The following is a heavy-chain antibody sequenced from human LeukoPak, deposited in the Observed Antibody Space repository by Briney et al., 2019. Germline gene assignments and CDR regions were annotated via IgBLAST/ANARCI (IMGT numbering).Heavy chain of an antibody. D-gene: IGHD5-12*01. CDR2: IYPGDSDT. CDR3: ARHRYGGYGDPFDI. CDR1: GSRFTSYW. J-gene: IGHJ3*02. Sequence: GESLQISCQGSGSRFTSYWIGWVRQLPGKGLEWMGIIYPGDSDTRYSPSFQGQVTISADKSITTAYLQWSSLKASDTAMYYCARHRYGGYGDPFDIWGQGTMVTVSS. V-gene: IGHV5-51*01.